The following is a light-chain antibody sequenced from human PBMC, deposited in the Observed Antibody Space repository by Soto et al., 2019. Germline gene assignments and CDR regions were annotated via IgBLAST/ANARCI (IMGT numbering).Light chain of an antibody. CDR2: ENN. Sequence: NFMLTQPHSVSESPGKTITISCTRTSGSIVSNFVLWLQQRPGSSHTIVIYENNRRPSGVPDRFSGSIDSSSNSASLTISGLRTEDEADYYCQSSAGSDHVVFGGGTKLTVL. J-gene: IGLJ2*01. CDR3: QSSAGSDHVV. V-gene: IGLV6-57*01. CDR1: SGSIVSNF.